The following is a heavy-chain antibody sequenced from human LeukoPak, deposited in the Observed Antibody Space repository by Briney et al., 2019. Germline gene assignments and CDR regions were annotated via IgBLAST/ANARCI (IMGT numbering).Heavy chain of an antibody. CDR1: GGSISTTSFY. CDR2: IYFSGTT. V-gene: IGHV4-39*01. J-gene: IGHJ4*02. D-gene: IGHD6-19*01. CDR3: ARHERSVAVAGSFDF. Sequence: SETLSLTCTVSGGSISTTSFYWAWIRQPPGKGLEWIGSIYFSGTTHYNPSLKSRVTISVDASKNNFSLKLTSLTVADTAVYYCARHERSVAVAGSFDFWGQGTLVTVSS.